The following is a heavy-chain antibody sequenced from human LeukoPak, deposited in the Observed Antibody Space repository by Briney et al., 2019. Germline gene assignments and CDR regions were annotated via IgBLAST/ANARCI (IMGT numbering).Heavy chain of an antibody. CDR2: IYYSGST. CDR1: GGSISSGGYY. D-gene: IGHD2-15*01. J-gene: IGHJ6*02. CDR3: ARDCSGAVSDGMDV. Sequence: PSQTLSLTCTVSGGSISSGGYYWSWIRQHPGKGLEWIGYIYYSGSTYYNPSLKSRVTISVDTSKNQFSLKLSSVTAADTAVYHCARDCSGAVSDGMDVWGQGTTVTVSS. V-gene: IGHV4-31*03.